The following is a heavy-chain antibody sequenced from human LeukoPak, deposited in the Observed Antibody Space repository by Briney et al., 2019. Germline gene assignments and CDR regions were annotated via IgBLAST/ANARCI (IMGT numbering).Heavy chain of an antibody. CDR1: GFSLSTSGMC. J-gene: IGHJ4*02. CDR3: ARINAASVAGHFDY. Sequence: ESGPTLVNPTQTLTLTCTFSGFSLSTSGMCVSWIRQPPGKALEWLARIDWDDDKYYSTSLKTRLTISKDTSKNQVILTMTNMDPVDTATYYCARINAASVAGHFDYWGQGTLVTVSS. CDR2: IDWDDDK. V-gene: IGHV2-70*11. D-gene: IGHD6-25*01.